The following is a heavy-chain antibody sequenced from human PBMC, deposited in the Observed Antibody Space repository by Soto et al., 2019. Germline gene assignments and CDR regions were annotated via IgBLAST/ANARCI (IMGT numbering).Heavy chain of an antibody. D-gene: IGHD6-13*01. CDR3: ARSPPIAMGDSFDI. CDR2: IYNDGRT. J-gene: IGHJ3*02. V-gene: IGHV3-66*01. CDR1: GFNISRNY. Sequence: EVQVVESGGGLVQPGGSLRLSCAASGFNISRNYMAWVRLAPGRGLEWVSFIYNDGRTADADSVKGRFIISKHHSKNTLSLQMNSLRVEDTAVYYCARSPPIAMGDSFDIWGRGTAVIVSS.